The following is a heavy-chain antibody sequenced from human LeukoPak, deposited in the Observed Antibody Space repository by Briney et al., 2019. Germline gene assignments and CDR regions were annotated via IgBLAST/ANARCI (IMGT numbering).Heavy chain of an antibody. D-gene: IGHD1-26*01. Sequence: PSETLSLTCTVSGGSISSSSYYWGWIRQPPGKGLEWIGSIYYSGSTYYNPSLKSRVTISVDTSKNQFSLKLSSVTAADTAVYYCARKPIVGATNSPFDYWGQGTLVTVSS. CDR3: ARKPIVGATNSPFDY. CDR1: GGSISSSSYY. J-gene: IGHJ4*02. CDR2: IYYSGST. V-gene: IGHV4-39*01.